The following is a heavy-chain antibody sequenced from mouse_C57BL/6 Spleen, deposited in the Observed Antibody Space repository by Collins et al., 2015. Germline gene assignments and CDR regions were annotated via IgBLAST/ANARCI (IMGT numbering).Heavy chain of an antibody. CDR1: GYTFTDYS. V-gene: IGHV9-2-1*01. CDR2: INTETGEP. Sequence: QIQLVQSGPELKKPGETVKISCKASGYTFTDYSMHWVKQAPGKGLKWMGWINTETGEPTYADDFKGRFAFSLETSASTAYLQINNLKNEDTATYFCAVDNYRYDGFAYWGQGTLVTVSA. CDR3: AVDNYRYDGFAY. D-gene: IGHD2-14*01. J-gene: IGHJ3*01.